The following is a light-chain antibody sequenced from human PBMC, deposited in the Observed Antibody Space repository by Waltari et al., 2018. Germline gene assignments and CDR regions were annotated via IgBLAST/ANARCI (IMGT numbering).Light chain of an antibody. CDR2: GAS. CDR1: QHVSSN. Sequence: EIVLTQSPATLSVSPGERATLSCRASQHVSSNLAWYQHKRGQAPRLLIHGASTRAAGISARFSGSGSGTEFTLTISGLQSEDFAVYYCQQFHDWPLTFGQGTRLEI. CDR3: QQFHDWPLT. J-gene: IGKJ5*01. V-gene: IGKV3-15*01.